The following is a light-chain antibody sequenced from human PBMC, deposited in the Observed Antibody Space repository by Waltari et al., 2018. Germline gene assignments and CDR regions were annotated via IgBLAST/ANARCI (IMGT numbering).Light chain of an antibody. V-gene: IGKV3-20*01. CDR2: GAS. CDR3: QQGGGPLRFT. J-gene: IGKJ2*01. Sequence: TQSPGTLSLSPGERATLSCRASQSISSTYLAWYQQKPGQAPRLRIYGASRRATGIPDRFSGSGSGTDFTLSISRLEPEDFAVYYCQQGGGPLRFTFGQGTKLEIK. CDR1: QSISSTY.